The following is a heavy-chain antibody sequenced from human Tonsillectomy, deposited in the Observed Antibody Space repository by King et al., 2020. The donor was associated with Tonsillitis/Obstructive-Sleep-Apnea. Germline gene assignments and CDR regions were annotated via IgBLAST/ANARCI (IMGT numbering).Heavy chain of an antibody. V-gene: IGHV3-30*01. D-gene: IGHD2-2*01. J-gene: IGHJ6*03. CDR2: ISYDGSNK. CDR3: AGYGLDIVVVPAAMIDYYYYMDV. Sequence: VQLVESGGGVVQPGRSLRLSCAASGFTFSSYAMHWVRQAPGKGREGVAVISYDGSNKYYADSVKGRFTISRDNSTNTLYLQMNSLRAEDTALYYCAGYGLDIVVVPAAMIDYYYYMDVWVKGTTVTVSS. CDR1: GFTFSSYA.